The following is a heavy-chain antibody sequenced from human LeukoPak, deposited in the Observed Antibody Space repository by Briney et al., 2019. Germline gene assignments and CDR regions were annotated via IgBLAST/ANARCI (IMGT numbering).Heavy chain of an antibody. J-gene: IGHJ4*02. D-gene: IGHD3-9*01. CDR3: ARSEAGLRYFDWLSSYFDY. V-gene: IGHV1-46*01. CDR1: GYTFTSYY. CDR2: INPSGGST. Sequence: ASVKVSCKASGYTFTSYYMHWVRQAPGQGLEWMGIINPSGGSTSYAQKFQGRVTMTRDTSTSTVYMELSSLRSEDTAVYYCARSEAGLRYFDWLSSYFDYWGQGTLVTVSS.